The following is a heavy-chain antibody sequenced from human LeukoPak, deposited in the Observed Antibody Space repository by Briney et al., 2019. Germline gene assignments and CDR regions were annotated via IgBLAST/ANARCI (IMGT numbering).Heavy chain of an antibody. CDR3: ARPQGYYYDSSGNNWFDP. V-gene: IGHV4-34*01. Sequence: PSETLSLTCAVYGGSFSGYYWSWIRQPPGKGLEWIGEINHSGSTNYNPSLKSRVTISVDTSKNQFSLKLSSVTAADTAVYYCARPQGYYYDSSGNNWFDPWGQGTLVTVSS. CDR2: INHSGST. J-gene: IGHJ5*02. CDR1: GGSFSGYY. D-gene: IGHD3-22*01.